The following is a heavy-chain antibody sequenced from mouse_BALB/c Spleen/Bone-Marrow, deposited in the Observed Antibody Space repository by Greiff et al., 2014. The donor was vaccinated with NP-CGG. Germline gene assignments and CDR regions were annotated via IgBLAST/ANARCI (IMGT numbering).Heavy chain of an antibody. V-gene: IGHV5-17*02. CDR3: TRSGTLDAMDY. CDR1: GFTFSSFG. Sequence: EVQLVESGGGLVQPGGSRKLSCAASGFTFSSFGMHWVRQAPEKGLEWVAYISSGSSTTYYADTLKGRFTISRDNAKNTLFLQMTSIRSEDTAMYYFTRSGTLDAMDYWGQGTSVTVSS. J-gene: IGHJ4*01. D-gene: IGHD1-2*01. CDR2: ISSGSSTT.